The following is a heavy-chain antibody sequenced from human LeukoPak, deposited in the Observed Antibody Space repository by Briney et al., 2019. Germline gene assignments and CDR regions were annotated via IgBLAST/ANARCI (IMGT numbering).Heavy chain of an antibody. J-gene: IGHJ6*03. CDR1: GYTFTSYD. V-gene: IGHV1-8*01. Sequence: GASVKVSCKASGYTFTSYDINWVRQATGQGLEWMGWMNPNSGNTGYAQKFQGRVTMTRNTSISTAYMELSSLRSEDTAVYYCARVITGTTEGRNKYYYYYYYMDVWGKGTTVTVSS. CDR3: ARVITGTTEGRNKYYYYYYYMDV. D-gene: IGHD1-7*01. CDR2: MNPNSGNT.